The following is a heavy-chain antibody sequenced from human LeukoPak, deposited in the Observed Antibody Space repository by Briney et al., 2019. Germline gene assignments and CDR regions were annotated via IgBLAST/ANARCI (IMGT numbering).Heavy chain of an antibody. Sequence: PSETLSLTCAVYGGSFSGYYWSWIRQPPGKGLEWIGEINHSGSTNYNPSLKRRVTISVDTSKNQFSLKLSSVTAADTAVYYCARGRVGHTYYYGSGSQLDYWGQGTLVTVSS. CDR1: GGSFSGYY. V-gene: IGHV4-34*01. CDR2: INHSGST. D-gene: IGHD3-10*01. CDR3: ARGRVGHTYYYGSGSQLDY. J-gene: IGHJ4*02.